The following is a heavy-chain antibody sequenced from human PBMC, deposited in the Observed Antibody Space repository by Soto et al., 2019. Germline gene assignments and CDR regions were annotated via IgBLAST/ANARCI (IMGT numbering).Heavy chain of an antibody. J-gene: IGHJ6*02. Sequence: QLQLHESGPGLVKPSETLSLTCTVSGDSIGRFYWSWIRQSAGKGLEWIGRVYSTGGVTYNPALKGRVTISLDRSNNHVSLEMNSVTAADTAGYFCARDLSGTGLDIWGRRTRVSVSS. D-gene: IGHD1-26*01. CDR2: VYSTGGV. V-gene: IGHV4-4*07. CDR3: ARDLSGTGLDI. CDR1: GDSIGRFY.